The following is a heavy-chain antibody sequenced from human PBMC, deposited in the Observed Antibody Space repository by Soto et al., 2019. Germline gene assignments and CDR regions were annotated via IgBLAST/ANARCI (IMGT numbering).Heavy chain of an antibody. Sequence: VQLVESGGGVVQPGRSLRLSCAASGFTFSSYGMHWVRQAPGKGLEWVAVISYDGSNKYYADSVKGRFTISRDNSKNTLYLQMNSLRAEDTAVYYCAKDGVYCSSTSCHNYYYYGMDVWGQGTTVTVSS. CDR2: ISYDGSNK. CDR3: AKDGVYCSSTSCHNYYYYGMDV. V-gene: IGHV3-30*18. D-gene: IGHD2-2*01. J-gene: IGHJ6*02. CDR1: GFTFSSYG.